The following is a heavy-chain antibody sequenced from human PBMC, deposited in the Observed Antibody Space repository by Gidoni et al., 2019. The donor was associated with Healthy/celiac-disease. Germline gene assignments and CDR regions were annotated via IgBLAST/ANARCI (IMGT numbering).Heavy chain of an antibody. CDR2: ISSSSSYI. Sequence: EVQLVESGGGLVKPGGSLRLSCAASGFTFSSYSMNWVRQAPGKGLEWVSSISSSSSYIYYADSVKGRFTISRDNAKNSLYLQMNSLRAEDTAVYYCAREMTTVVTPSFFYYFDYWGQGTLVTVSS. V-gene: IGHV3-21*01. CDR1: GFTFSSYS. CDR3: AREMTTVVTPSFFYYFDY. D-gene: IGHD4-17*01. J-gene: IGHJ4*02.